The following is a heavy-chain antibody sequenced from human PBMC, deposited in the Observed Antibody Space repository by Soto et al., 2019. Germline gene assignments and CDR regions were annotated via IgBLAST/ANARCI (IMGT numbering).Heavy chain of an antibody. Sequence: SETLSLSWTLSCSSISSYYWRWIRQPAGRGLEWIGRIYTILSTHYNPSLNVRVTMSVDTSQNQLSLKLSSVTGADTAGYYCARDGPMTTVTIRGYFDYWGQGALVTVSS. CDR2: IYTILST. V-gene: IGHV4-4*07. D-gene: IGHD4-17*01. J-gene: IGHJ4*02. CDR1: CSSISSYY. CDR3: ARDGPMTTVTIRGYFDY.